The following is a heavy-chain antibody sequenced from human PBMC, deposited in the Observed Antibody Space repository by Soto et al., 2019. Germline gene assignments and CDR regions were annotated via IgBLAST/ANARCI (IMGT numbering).Heavy chain of an antibody. CDR2: ISWNSGSI. V-gene: IGHV3-9*01. D-gene: IGHD5-18*01. CDR3: AKGRYSYAYTPPDY. J-gene: IGHJ4*02. CDR1: GFTFDDYD. Sequence: PGGSLRLSCAASGFTFDDYDMHWVRQAPGKGLESVSGISWNSGSIGYADSVKGRFTISRDNAKNSLYLQMNSLRAEDTALYYCAKGRYSYAYTPPDYWGQGTLVTVSS.